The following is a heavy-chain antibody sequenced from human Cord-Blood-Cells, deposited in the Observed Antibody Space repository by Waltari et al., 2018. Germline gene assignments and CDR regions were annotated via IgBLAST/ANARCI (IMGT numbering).Heavy chain of an antibody. D-gene: IGHD6-13*01. CDR2: IYPGDSET. V-gene: IGHV5-51*01. CDR1: GYSFTSYW. CDR3: ARSRGIAAAGTGYYMDV. J-gene: IGHJ6*03. Sequence: EVQLVQSGAEVKKPGESLKISCKGSGYSFTSYWIGWVRQMPGKGLEWMGIIYPGDSETRYSPSFQGQVTISADKSISTAYLQWSSLKASDTAMYYCARSRGIAAAGTGYYMDVWGKGTTVTVSS.